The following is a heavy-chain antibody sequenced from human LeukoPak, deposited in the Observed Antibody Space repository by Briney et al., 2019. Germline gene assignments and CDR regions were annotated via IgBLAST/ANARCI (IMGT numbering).Heavy chain of an antibody. D-gene: IGHD2-2*01. CDR1: GYTFTGYY. Sequence: ASVKVSCKASGYTFTGYYMHWVRQAPGQGLKWMGWINPNSGGTNYAQKFQGRVTMTRDTSISTAYMELSRLRSDDTAVYYCARVVQPKDAFDIWGQGTMVTVSS. J-gene: IGHJ3*02. CDR2: INPNSGGT. V-gene: IGHV1-2*02. CDR3: ARVVQPKDAFDI.